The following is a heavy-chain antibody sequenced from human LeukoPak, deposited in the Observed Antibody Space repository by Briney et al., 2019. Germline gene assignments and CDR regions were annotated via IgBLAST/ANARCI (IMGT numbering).Heavy chain of an antibody. J-gene: IGHJ5*02. CDR2: IYHTRST. V-gene: IGHV4-4*02. D-gene: IGHD4-17*01. CDR1: GSSIISTNW. CDR3: AKIDYGDYEASWLDP. Sequence: SGTLSLTCTVSGSSIISTNWWSWVRQPPGKRLEWIGDIYHTRSTNYNPSLKSRVTMSVDKSKNQFSLNLSSVTAADTAVYYCAKIDYGDYEASWLDPWGQGTLVTVSS.